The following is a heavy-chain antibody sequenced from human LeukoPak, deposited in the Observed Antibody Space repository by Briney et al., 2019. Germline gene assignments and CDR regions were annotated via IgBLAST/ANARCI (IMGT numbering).Heavy chain of an antibody. J-gene: IGHJ4*02. CDR1: GFTFSSYG. CDR3: ARWGSGSYSTFDY. D-gene: IGHD1-26*01. V-gene: IGHV3-33*01. CDR2: IWYDGSNK. Sequence: GRSLRLSCAASGFTFSSYGMHWVRQAPGKGLEWVAVIWYDGSNKYYADSVKGRFTISRDNSKNTLYLQMNSLRAEDTAVYYCARWGSGSYSTFDYWGQGTLVTVSS.